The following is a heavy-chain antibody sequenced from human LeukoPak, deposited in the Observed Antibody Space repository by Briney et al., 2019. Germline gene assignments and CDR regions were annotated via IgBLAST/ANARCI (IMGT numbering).Heavy chain of an antibody. CDR3: ARGKGYCSGGSCYIDY. CDR2: IKQDGSEK. CDR1: GFTFSSYW. Sequence: GGSLRLSCAASGFTFSSYWMSWVRQAPGKGLEWVANIKQDGSEKYYVDSVKGRFTISRDNAKNSLYLQMNSLRAEDTAVYYCARGKGYCSGGSCYIDYRGQGTLVTVSS. V-gene: IGHV3-7*01. J-gene: IGHJ4*02. D-gene: IGHD2-15*01.